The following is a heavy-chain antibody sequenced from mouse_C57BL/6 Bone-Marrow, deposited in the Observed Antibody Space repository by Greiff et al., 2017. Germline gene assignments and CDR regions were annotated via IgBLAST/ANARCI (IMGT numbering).Heavy chain of an antibody. Sequence: DVKLVESGGGLVQPGGSLSLSCAASGFTFTDYYMSWVRQPPGKALEWLGFIRNKANGYTTEYSASVKGRFTISRDNSQSILYLQMNALRAEDSATYYCARSLIYYEYDGTGYYFDYWGQGTTLTGSS. CDR3: ARSLIYYEYDGTGYYFDY. CDR1: GFTFTDYY. CDR2: IRNKANGYTT. V-gene: IGHV7-3*01. D-gene: IGHD2-4*01. J-gene: IGHJ2*01.